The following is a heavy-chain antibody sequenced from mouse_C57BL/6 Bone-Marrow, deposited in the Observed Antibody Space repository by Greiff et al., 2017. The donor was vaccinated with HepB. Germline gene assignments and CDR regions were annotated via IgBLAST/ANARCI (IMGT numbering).Heavy chain of an antibody. CDR1: GYAFSSSW. CDR3: AREGIYYDYERDY. D-gene: IGHD2-4*01. Sequence: QVQLQQSGPELVKPGASVKISCKASGYAFSSSWMNWVKQRPGKGLEWIGRIYPGDGDTNYNGKFKGKATLTADKSSSTAYMQLSSLTSEDSAVYFCAREGIYYDYERDYWGQGTTLTVSS. V-gene: IGHV1-82*01. J-gene: IGHJ2*01. CDR2: IYPGDGDT.